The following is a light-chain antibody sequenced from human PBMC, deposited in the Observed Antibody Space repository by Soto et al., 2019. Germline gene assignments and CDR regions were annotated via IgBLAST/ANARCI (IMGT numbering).Light chain of an antibody. CDR3: QQRSNWPLT. J-gene: IGKJ4*01. CDR1: QSVSSY. CDR2: DAS. Sequence: TQPPSSLSASVGDTATLSCRASQSVSSYLAWYQQKPGQAPRLLIYDASNRATGIPARFSGSGSGTDFTLTISSLEPEDFAVYYCQQRSNWPLTFGGGTKVDIK. V-gene: IGKV3-11*01.